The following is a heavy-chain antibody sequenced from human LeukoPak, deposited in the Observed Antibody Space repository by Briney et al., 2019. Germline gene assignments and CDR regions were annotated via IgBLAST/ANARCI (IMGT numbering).Heavy chain of an antibody. D-gene: IGHD3-22*01. CDR2: ISSSGSTI. CDR3: ASTHYYDPLFDI. Sequence: GGSLRLSCAASGFTFSSYEMNWVRQAPGKGLEWVSYISSSGSTINYADSVKGRFTISRDNAKNSLYLQMNSLRAEDTAVYYCASTHYYDPLFDIWGQGTMVTVSS. J-gene: IGHJ3*02. V-gene: IGHV3-48*03. CDR1: GFTFSSYE.